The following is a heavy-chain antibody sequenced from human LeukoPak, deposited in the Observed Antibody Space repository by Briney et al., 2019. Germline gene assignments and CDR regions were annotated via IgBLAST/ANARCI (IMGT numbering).Heavy chain of an antibody. D-gene: IGHD3-22*01. V-gene: IGHV3-30-3*01. CDR1: GFTFSSYA. J-gene: IGHJ4*02. Sequence: PGGSLRLSCAASGFTFSSYAMHWVRQAPGKGLEWVAVISYDGSNKYYADSVKGRFTISRDNSKNTLYLQMNSLRAEDTAVYYCASGPSRTYYYDSSGYSWGQGTLVTVSS. CDR3: ASGPSRTYYYDSSGYS. CDR2: ISYDGSNK.